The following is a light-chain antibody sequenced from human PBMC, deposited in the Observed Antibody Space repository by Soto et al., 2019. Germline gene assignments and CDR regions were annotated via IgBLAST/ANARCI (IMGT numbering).Light chain of an antibody. CDR2: SDN. Sequence: QSVLTQPPSASGTPGQRVTISCSGSSSNIGSNSVYWYQQLPGTAPKLLIYSDNRRPSGVPDRFSGSKSGTSASLSISGLRSEDEADYYCAAWDDSLSVLFGGGTKLTVL. V-gene: IGLV1-47*02. J-gene: IGLJ2*01. CDR3: AAWDDSLSVL. CDR1: SSNIGSNS.